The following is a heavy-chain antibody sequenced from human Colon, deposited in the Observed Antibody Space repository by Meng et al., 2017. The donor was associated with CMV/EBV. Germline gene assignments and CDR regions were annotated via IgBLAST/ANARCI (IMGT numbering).Heavy chain of an antibody. CDR2: ISGSTGYT. J-gene: IGHJ4*02. CDR3: ARGRPNWSGVLDY. Sequence: QVQPVQSGAEVKGPGASVLVSCRSSGYTFTSYGINWVRQAPGQGLEWMGWISGSTGYTNRAQKFQGRVTMTTDTSTSTAYLALTSLTSNDTAMYYCARGRPNWSGVLDYWGQGTLVTVSS. V-gene: IGHV1-18*01. D-gene: IGHD1-1*01. CDR1: GYTFTSYG.